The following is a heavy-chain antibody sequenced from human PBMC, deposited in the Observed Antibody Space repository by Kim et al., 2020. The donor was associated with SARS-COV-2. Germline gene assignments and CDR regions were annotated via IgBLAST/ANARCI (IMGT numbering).Heavy chain of an antibody. J-gene: IGHJ6*02. V-gene: IGHV4-31*03. D-gene: IGHD5-12*01. Sequence: SETLSLTCTVSGGSISSGGYYWSWIRQHPGKGLEWIGYIYYSGSTYYNPSLKSRVTISVDTSKNQFSLKLSSVTAADTAVYYCARARIHGGYDTYYYYYGMDVWGQGTTVTVSS. CDR1: GGSISSGGYY. CDR3: ARARIHGGYDTYYYYYGMDV. CDR2: IYYSGST.